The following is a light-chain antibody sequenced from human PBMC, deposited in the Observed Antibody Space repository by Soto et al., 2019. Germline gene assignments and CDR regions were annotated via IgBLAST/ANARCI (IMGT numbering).Light chain of an antibody. CDR1: QCVSSN. CDR3: QQYNNWPPLT. CDR2: GAS. J-gene: IGKJ4*01. V-gene: IGKV3-15*01. Sequence: EIVMTQSPATLSVSPGERATLFCRASQCVSSNLAWYQQKPGQAPRLLIYGASPRATGIPARFSGSGSGTEFPLTISSLQSEDFAVYYCQQYNNWPPLTFGGGTKVEIK.